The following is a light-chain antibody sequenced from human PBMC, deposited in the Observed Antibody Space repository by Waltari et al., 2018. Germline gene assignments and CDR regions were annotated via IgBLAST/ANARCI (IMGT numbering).Light chain of an antibody. CDR3: QQRSKWPPT. CDR1: QTISSY. J-gene: IGKJ4*01. CDR2: DAS. V-gene: IGKV3-11*01. Sequence: EIVLTQSPATLSLSPGEGATLSCKASQTISSYLAWYQHKLGQAPRLLIYDASKRATGIPARFSGSGSGTDFTLTISGLEPEDFAVYYCQQRSKWPPTFGGGTKVEIK.